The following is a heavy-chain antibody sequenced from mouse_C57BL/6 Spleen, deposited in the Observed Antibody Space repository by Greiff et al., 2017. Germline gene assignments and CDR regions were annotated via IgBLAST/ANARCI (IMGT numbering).Heavy chain of an antibody. D-gene: IGHD3-2*02. Sequence: QVQLQQSGAELVKPGASVKISCKASGYTFTSYWITWVKQRPGQGLEWIGDIYPGSGSTNYNEKFKSKATLTVDTSSSTAYMQLSSLTSEDSAVXYCARSRVAAQATGAMDYWGQGTSVTVSS. CDR2: IYPGSGST. CDR1: GYTFTSYW. V-gene: IGHV1-55*01. J-gene: IGHJ4*01. CDR3: ARSRVAAQATGAMDY.